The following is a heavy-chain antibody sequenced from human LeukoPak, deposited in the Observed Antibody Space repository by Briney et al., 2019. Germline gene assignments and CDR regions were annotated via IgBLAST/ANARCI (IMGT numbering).Heavy chain of an antibody. V-gene: IGHV1-18*01. CDR3: ARDHRAYSSSGHDY. D-gene: IGHD6-6*01. CDR2: ISAYNGNT. CDR1: GYTFTSYG. J-gene: IGHJ4*02. Sequence: VASVKVSCKASGYTFTSYGISWVRQAPGQGLEWMGWISAYNGNTNYAQKLQGRVTMTTDTSTSTAYMELRSLRSDDTAVYYCARDHRAYSSSGHDYWGQGTLVTVSS.